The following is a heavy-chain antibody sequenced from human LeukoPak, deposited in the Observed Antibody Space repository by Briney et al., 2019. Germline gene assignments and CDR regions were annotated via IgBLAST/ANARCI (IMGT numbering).Heavy chain of an antibody. Sequence: GASVKVSCKASGGTFSSYAISWVRQAPGQGLEWMGWISAYNGNTNYAQKLQGRVTMTTDTSTSTAYMELRSLRSDDTAVYYCARDGDGLRAAAFWGQGTLVTVSS. D-gene: IGHD6-13*01. V-gene: IGHV1-18*01. CDR3: ARDGDGLRAAAF. CDR2: ISAYNGNT. J-gene: IGHJ4*02. CDR1: GGTFSSYA.